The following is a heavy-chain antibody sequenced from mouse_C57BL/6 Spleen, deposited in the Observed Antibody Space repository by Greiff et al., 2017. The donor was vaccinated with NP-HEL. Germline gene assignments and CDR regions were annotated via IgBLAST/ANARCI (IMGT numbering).Heavy chain of an antibody. Sequence: VQLQESGPELVKPGASVKISCKASGYAFSSSWMHWVKQRPGRGLEWIGRIDPNSGGTKYNEKFKSKATLTVDKPSSTAYMQLSSLTSEDSAVYYCATYYSSSWFAYWGQGTLVTVSA. CDR3: ATYYSSSWFAY. J-gene: IGHJ3*01. V-gene: IGHV1-72*01. D-gene: IGHD2-5*01. CDR1: GYAFSSSW. CDR2: IDPNSGGT.